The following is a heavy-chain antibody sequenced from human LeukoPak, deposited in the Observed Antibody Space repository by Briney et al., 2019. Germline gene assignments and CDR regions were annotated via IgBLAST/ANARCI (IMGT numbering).Heavy chain of an antibody. D-gene: IGHD3-3*01. J-gene: IGHJ4*02. CDR2: IYYSGST. CDR1: GGSFSGYY. Sequence: SETLSLTCAVYGGSFSGYYWSWIRQPPGKGLEWIGSIYYSGSTYYNPSLKSRVTISVDTSKNQFSLKLSSVTAADTAVYYCARDLPVMAVFGVVIPGSEDWGYFDYWGQGTLVTVSS. V-gene: IGHV4-34*01. CDR3: ARDLPVMAVFGVVIPGSEDWGYFDY.